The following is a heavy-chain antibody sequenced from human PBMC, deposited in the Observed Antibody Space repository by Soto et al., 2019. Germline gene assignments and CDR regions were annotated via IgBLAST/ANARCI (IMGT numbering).Heavy chain of an antibody. D-gene: IGHD2-2*01. CDR3: ARRLHCSSTSCYAADYYYYMDV. J-gene: IGHJ6*03. CDR2: IYYSGTT. CDR1: TGSISSGGYY. Sequence: SETLSLTCTVSTGSISSGGYYWSWIRQHPGKGLEWIGYIYYSGTTYYNPSLQSRLTMAVDTSENQFSLKLSSVTAADTAVYYCARRLHCSSTSCYAADYYYYMDVWGKGTTVTVSS. V-gene: IGHV4-31*03.